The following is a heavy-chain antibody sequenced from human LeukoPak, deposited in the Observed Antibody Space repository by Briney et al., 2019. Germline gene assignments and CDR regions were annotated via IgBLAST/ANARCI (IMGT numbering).Heavy chain of an antibody. CDR1: GGSFSGYY. CDR3: ARDRRYSYGKPFDY. D-gene: IGHD5-18*01. V-gene: IGHV4-34*01. Sequence: PSETLSLTCAVYGGSFSGYYWSWIRQPPGKGLEWIGEINHSGSTNYNPSLKSRVTISVDTSKNQFSLKLSSVTAADTAVYHCARDRRYSYGKPFDYWGQGTLVTVSS. CDR2: INHSGST. J-gene: IGHJ4*02.